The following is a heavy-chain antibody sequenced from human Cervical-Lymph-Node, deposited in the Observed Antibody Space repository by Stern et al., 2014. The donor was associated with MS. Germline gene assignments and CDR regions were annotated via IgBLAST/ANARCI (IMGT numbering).Heavy chain of an antibody. J-gene: IGHJ5*02. V-gene: IGHV1-69*01. CDR2: VTPDLDTK. Sequence: VQLVESGAAVKKPGSSVKVSCKASGGTPTRNAISLVRQAPRQGIARMGGVTPDLDTKNYAQKFQDRVTTNAEEPTSTTYMELSSLRSDDTAVYYCARVGSARRGSGWFDPWGQGTLVTVSS. CDR1: GGTPTRNA. CDR3: ARVGSARRGSGWFDP. D-gene: IGHD3-10*01.